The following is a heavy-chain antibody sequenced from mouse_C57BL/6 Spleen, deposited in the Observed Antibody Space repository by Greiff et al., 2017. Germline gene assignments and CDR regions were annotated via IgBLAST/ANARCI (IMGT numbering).Heavy chain of an antibody. V-gene: IGHV3-6*01. D-gene: IGHD1-1*01. CDR1: GYSITSGYY. CDR3: ARKIYYYGSSYAD. J-gene: IGHJ2*01. CDR2: ISYDGSN. Sequence: ESGPGLVKPSQSLSLTCSVTGYSITSGYYWNWIRQFPGNKLEWMGYISYDGSNNYNPSLKNRISITRDTSKNQFFLKLNSVTTEDTATYYCARKIYYYGSSYADWGQGTTLTVSS.